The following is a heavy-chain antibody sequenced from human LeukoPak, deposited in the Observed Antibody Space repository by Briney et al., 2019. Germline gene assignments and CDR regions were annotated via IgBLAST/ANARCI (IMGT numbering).Heavy chain of an antibody. J-gene: IGHJ4*02. CDR1: GYHFTNYW. Sequence: LGESLRISCKGSGYHFTNYWISGVRQMPGKGLEGMGRIDPSNSYTNYSPPCQGHVTISADRSISTAYLQWNSLKASDTAMYYCARHADYHILTGFDYWGQGTLVTVS. V-gene: IGHV5-10-1*01. CDR2: IDPSNSYT. CDR3: ARHADYHILTGFDY. D-gene: IGHD3-9*01.